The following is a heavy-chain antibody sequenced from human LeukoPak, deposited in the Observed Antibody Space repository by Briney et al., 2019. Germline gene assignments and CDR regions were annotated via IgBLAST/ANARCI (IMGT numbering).Heavy chain of an antibody. CDR3: ARLLYGSANYFDY. CDR2: IIPTFGTA. CDR1: GGTFSSYA. J-gene: IGHJ4*02. D-gene: IGHD3-10*01. Sequence: ASVKVSCKASGGTFSSYAISWVRQAPGQGLEWMGGIIPTFGTANYAQKFQGRVTITADESTSTAYMELSSLRSEDTAVYYCARLLYGSANYFDYWGQGTLVTVSS. V-gene: IGHV1-69*13.